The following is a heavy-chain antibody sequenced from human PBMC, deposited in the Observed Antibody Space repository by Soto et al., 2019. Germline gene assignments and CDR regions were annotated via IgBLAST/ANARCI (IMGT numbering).Heavy chain of an antibody. CDR2: VYYSGST. D-gene: IGHD3-16*01. CDR1: GGSTNSRSDY. Sequence: SETLSLTCTVSGGSTNSRSDYWCWIRQPPGKGLEWIGSVYYSGSTHDNPSLQSRVTISVDTSRNQFSLNLISVTAADTAVYFCARQPRGPGYGERGLYFDYWGQGTLVTVSS. CDR3: ARQPRGPGYGERGLYFDY. J-gene: IGHJ4*02. V-gene: IGHV4-39*01.